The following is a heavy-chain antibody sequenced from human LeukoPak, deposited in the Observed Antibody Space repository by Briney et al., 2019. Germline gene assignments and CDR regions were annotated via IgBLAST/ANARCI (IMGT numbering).Heavy chain of an antibody. D-gene: IGHD3-10*01. CDR1: GGSFSGYY. Sequence: PSETLSLTCAVYGGSFSGYYWSWIRQPPGKGLEWIGEINHSGSTNYNPSLKSRVTISVDTSKNQFSLKLSSVTAADTAVYYCARLGNPGRPQYYYGSGSYKYYFDYWGQGTLVTVSS. V-gene: IGHV4-34*01. CDR2: INHSGST. J-gene: IGHJ4*02. CDR3: ARLGNPGRPQYYYGSGSYKYYFDY.